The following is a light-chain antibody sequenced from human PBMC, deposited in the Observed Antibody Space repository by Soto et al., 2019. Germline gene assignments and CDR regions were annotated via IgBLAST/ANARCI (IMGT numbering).Light chain of an antibody. CDR3: SSYTSDV. CDR1: STDVGGYNY. Sequence: QSVLTQPPSAAGSPGQSVTISCTGTSTDVGGYNYVSWYQQYPGKAPKLMIYEVSKRPSGVPDRFSGSKSGNTASLTVSGLQAEDEADYYCSSYTSDVFGSGTKVTVL. J-gene: IGLJ1*01. CDR2: EVS. V-gene: IGLV2-8*01.